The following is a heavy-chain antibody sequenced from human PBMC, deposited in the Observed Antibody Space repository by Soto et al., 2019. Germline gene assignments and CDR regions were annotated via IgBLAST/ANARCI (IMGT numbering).Heavy chain of an antibody. J-gene: IGHJ6*02. CDR3: ARRIAAAGGMDV. CDR2: INAGNGNT. Sequence: ASVKVSCKASGYTFTSYAMHWVRQAPGQRLEWMGWINAGNGNTKYSQKFQGRVTITRDTSASTAYMELSSLRSEDTAVYYCARRIAAAGGMDVWGQGTTVTVSS. V-gene: IGHV1-3*01. CDR1: GYTFTSYA. D-gene: IGHD6-13*01.